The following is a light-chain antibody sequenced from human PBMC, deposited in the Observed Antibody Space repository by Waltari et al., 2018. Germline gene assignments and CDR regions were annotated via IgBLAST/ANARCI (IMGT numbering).Light chain of an antibody. J-gene: IGLJ2*01. Sequence: SYVLPQTPSVSLAPGQTAITTCGGETLGSKRVHWYQLQPGQAPVLVMFYDSDRPPGIPDRFSGSNSGNTATLTISRVEDDDEADYFCQVWDDSNNSGVFGGGTKLTVL. V-gene: IGLV3-21*04. CDR2: YDS. CDR3: QVWDDSNNSGV. CDR1: TLGSKR.